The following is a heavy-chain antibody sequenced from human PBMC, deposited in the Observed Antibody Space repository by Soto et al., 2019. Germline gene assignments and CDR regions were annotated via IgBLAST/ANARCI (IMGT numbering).Heavy chain of an antibody. V-gene: IGHV5-51*01. CDR2: IYPGDSDT. CDR1: GYSFTSYW. Sequence: GESLKISCKGSGYSFTSYWIGWVRQMPGKGLEWMGIIYPGDSDTRYSPSFQGQVTISADKSISTAYLQWSSLKASDTAMYYCARSDTYYDILTGYHRFDYWGQGTLVTVSS. CDR3: ARSDTYYDILTGYHRFDY. J-gene: IGHJ4*02. D-gene: IGHD3-9*01.